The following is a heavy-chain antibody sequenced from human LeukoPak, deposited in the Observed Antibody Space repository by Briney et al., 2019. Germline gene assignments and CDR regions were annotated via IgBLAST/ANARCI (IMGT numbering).Heavy chain of an antibody. V-gene: IGHV1-69*04. D-gene: IGHD2-15*01. CDR3: ATLDCSGGSCSLLAWTRYFDY. J-gene: IGHJ4*02. Sequence: ASVKVSCKASGGTFSSYAISWVRQAPGQGLEWMGRIIPILGIANYAQKFQGRVTITADKSTSTAYMELSSLRSEDTAVYYCATLDCSGGSCSLLAWTRYFDYWGQGTLVTVSS. CDR2: IIPILGIA. CDR1: GGTFSSYA.